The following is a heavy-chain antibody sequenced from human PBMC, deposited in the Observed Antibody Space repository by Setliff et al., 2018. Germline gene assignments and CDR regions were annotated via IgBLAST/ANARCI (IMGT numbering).Heavy chain of an antibody. CDR3: AKYPSNSVYNYFDP. CDR2: ISGSGGAT. CDR1: GFTFSSYA. V-gene: IGHV3-23*01. Sequence: PGGSLRLSCAASGFTFSSYAMTWVRQAPGKGLEWVSGISGSGGATYYAASVKGRFSISRDNSKNTLSLQMNSLRAEDMAIYYCAKYPSNSVYNYFDPWGQGTLVTVSS. J-gene: IGHJ5*02. D-gene: IGHD1-7*01.